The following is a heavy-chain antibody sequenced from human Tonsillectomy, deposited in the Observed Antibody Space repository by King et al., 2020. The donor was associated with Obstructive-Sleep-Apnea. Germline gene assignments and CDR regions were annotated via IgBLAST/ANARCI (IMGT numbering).Heavy chain of an antibody. J-gene: IGHJ4*02. CDR2: IYYSGGT. Sequence: QVQLQESGPGLVKPSETLSLTCTVSGGSISSYYWNWIRQPPGKGLEWIGYIYYSGGTNYNPSLKSRVIISVDTSKNHVSLKLRSVTAADTAVYYCAGALYDSSGYYYVTWGQGTLVTVSS. V-gene: IGHV4-59*01. CDR1: GGSISSYY. CDR3: AGALYDSSGYYYVT. D-gene: IGHD3-22*01.